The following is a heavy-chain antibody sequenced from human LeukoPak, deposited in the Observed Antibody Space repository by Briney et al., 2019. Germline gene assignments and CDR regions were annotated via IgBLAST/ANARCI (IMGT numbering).Heavy chain of an antibody. CDR2: INPAGSET. V-gene: IGHV3-7*01. CDR1: GFSFNAYW. Sequence: GGSLRLSCAASGFSFNAYWMAWVRQAPGTGLEWVANINPAGSETFHVDPVKGRFSISRDHAKNLVYLQMNSLRAEDTAVYYCATFGLVAALDLWGQGTLVTVSS. J-gene: IGHJ4*02. D-gene: IGHD5-12*01. CDR3: ATFGLVAALDL.